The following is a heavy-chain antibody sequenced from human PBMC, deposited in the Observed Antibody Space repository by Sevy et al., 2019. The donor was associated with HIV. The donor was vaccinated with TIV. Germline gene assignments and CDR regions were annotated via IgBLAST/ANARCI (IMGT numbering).Heavy chain of an antibody. Sequence: ASVKVSCKASGGTFNSFAIIWVRQAPGHGLEWMGGIIPPFGTTNYAQNFQARVTITADDSTTTGYMEMSSLRYDDTAVYYCARDRGFSSTSEYGMDVWGQGTTVTVSS. CDR2: IIPPFGTT. CDR1: GGTFNSFA. D-gene: IGHD2-2*01. J-gene: IGHJ6*02. V-gene: IGHV1-69*13. CDR3: ARDRGFSSTSEYGMDV.